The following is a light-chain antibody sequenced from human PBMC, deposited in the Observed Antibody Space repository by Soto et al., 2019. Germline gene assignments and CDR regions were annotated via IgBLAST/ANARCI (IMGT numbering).Light chain of an antibody. CDR3: QQGSNTPIT. J-gene: IGKJ5*01. CDR1: QNIGSF. V-gene: IGKV1-39*01. CDR2: SAF. Sequence: DIQMTQSPSSLSASIGDRVTITCRASQNIGSFVNWYQQKPGEAPRLLVYSAFRIQSGVPSKFNASGSATDFTLSISSLQPDNFSTYYCQQGSNTPITFGLGTRLEIK.